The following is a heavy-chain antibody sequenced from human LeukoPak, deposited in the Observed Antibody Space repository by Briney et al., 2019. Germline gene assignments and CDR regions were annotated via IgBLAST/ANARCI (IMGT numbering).Heavy chain of an antibody. CDR2: ISSSSSYI. V-gene: IGHV3-21*04. CDR3: AKDRNIYYYGSGSYSD. CDR1: GFTFSSYS. J-gene: IGHJ4*02. Sequence: GSLRLSCAASGFTFSSYSMNWVRQAPGKGLEWVSSISSSSSYIYYADSVKGRFTISRDNAKNSLYLQMNSLRAEDTAVYYCAKDRNIYYYGSGSYSDWGQGTLVTVSS. D-gene: IGHD3-10*01.